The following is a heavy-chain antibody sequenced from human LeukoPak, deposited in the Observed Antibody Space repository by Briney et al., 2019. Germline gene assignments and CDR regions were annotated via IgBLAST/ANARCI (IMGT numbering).Heavy chain of an antibody. J-gene: IGHJ4*02. CDR3: AREGASSLVRGVIGY. V-gene: IGHV3-53*01. Sequence: GGSLRLSCAASGFTVSTNYMSWVRQAPGRGLEWVSVIYNGGTTHYADPVKGRFTISRDHSQNTLYLQMNSLRVEDTAVYYCAREGASSLVRGVIGYWGPGTLVTVSS. D-gene: IGHD3-10*01. CDR2: IYNGGTT. CDR1: GFTVSTNY.